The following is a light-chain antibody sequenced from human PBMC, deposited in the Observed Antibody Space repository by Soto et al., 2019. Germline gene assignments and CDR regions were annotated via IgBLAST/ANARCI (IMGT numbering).Light chain of an antibody. CDR2: DVS. V-gene: IGLV2-14*01. J-gene: IGLJ2*01. CDR1: SSDVGGYNF. CDR3: SSYTSSSTVV. Sequence: QSALTQPASVSGSPGQSITISCTGTSSDVGGYNFVPWYQQHPGTAPKLMIYDVSNRPSGVSNRFSGSKSGNTASLTISGLQPEDEADYYCSSYTSSSTVVFGGGTKVTVL.